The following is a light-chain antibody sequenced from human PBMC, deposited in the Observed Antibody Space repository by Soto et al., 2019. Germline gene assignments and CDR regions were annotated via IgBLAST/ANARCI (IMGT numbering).Light chain of an antibody. J-gene: IGLJ3*02. CDR2: SND. Sequence: QSVLTQQPSASGTPGQRVTISCSGSDSNIGSNGVNWYQHLPGMAPKLLTHSNDHRPSGVADRFSGSKSGTSASLAISGLQSEDEADYYCAAWDDILNGWVFGGGTQLTVL. V-gene: IGLV1-44*01. CDR3: AAWDDILNGWV. CDR1: DSNIGSNG.